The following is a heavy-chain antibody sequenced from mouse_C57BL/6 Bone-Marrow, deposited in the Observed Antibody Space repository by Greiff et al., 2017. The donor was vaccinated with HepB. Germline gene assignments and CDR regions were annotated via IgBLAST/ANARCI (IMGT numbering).Heavy chain of an antibody. CDR1: GFTFSDYG. CDR3: ARRQLRRRGYYFDY. J-gene: IGHJ2*01. Sequence: EVKLVESGGGLVKPGGSLKLSCAASGFTFSDYGMHWVRQAPEKGLEWVAYISSGSSTIYYADTVKGRFTISRDNAKNTLFLQMTSLRSEDTAMYYCARRQLRRRGYYFDYWGQGTTLTVSS. V-gene: IGHV5-17*01. D-gene: IGHD3-2*02. CDR2: ISSGSSTI.